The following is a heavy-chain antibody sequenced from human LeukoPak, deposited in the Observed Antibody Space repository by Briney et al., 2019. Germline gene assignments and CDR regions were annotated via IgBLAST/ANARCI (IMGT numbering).Heavy chain of an antibody. V-gene: IGHV3-53*01. CDR1: GFTVSSNY. CDR2: IYSGGRT. CDR3: ARDGYYDFWSGYYTSGMDV. D-gene: IGHD3-3*01. J-gene: IGHJ6*02. Sequence: TGGSLRLSCAVSGFTVSSNYMSWVRQAPGKGLEWVSVIYSGGRTYYADSVKGRFTISRDNSKNTLYLQMNSLRAEDTAVYYCARDGYYDFWSGYYTSGMDVWGQGTTVTVSS.